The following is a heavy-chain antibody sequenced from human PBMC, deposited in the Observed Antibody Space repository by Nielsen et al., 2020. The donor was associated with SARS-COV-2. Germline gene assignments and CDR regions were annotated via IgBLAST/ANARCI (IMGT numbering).Heavy chain of an antibody. D-gene: IGHD6-19*01. Sequence: GPTLVKPTQTLTLTCTFSGFSLSTSGMRVSWIRQPPGKALEWLARIDWDDDKIYSTSLKTRLTISKDTSKNQVVLTMTNMDPVDTATYYCARTEGYTSGWYSMDVWGQGTTVTVSS. J-gene: IGHJ6*02. CDR2: IDWDDDK. CDR1: GFSLSTSGMR. CDR3: ARTEGYTSGWYSMDV. V-gene: IGHV2-70*04.